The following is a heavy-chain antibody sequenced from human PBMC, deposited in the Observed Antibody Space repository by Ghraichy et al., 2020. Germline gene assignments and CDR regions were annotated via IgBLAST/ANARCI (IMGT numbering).Heavy chain of an antibody. CDR2: ISATSTRV. J-gene: IGHJ4*02. D-gene: IGHD3-10*01. CDR1: GFSFSGTA. Sequence: GGSLGLSCVASGFSFSGTAMNWVRQAPGKGLEWVSYISATSTRVHYADSLQGRFSISRDNAQNSLFLHIDSLRVEDTGVYYCVRGPYDSGKFFWGQGTLLTVSS. V-gene: IGHV3-48*01. CDR3: VRGPYDSGKFF.